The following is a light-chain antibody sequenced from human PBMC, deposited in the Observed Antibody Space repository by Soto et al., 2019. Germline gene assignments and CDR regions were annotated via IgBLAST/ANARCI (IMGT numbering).Light chain of an antibody. Sequence: DIHLTQSPSFLSASVGDRVTITCRPSQAVPNNMAWYQQKPGKPPKLLIYEESTLHSGVPSRFSGRKSGTQFTLTIDSLQPEDFATYYCHQYNNWPWTFGQGTKVDIK. J-gene: IGKJ1*01. CDR1: QAVPNN. CDR3: HQYNNWPWT. V-gene: IGKV1-9*01. CDR2: EES.